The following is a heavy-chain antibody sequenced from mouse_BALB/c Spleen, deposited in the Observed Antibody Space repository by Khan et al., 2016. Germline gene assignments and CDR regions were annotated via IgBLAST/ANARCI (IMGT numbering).Heavy chain of an antibody. CDR3: ARGGSSGYAAY. D-gene: IGHD3-1*01. V-gene: IGHV1-87*01. J-gene: IGHJ3*01. CDR1: GYTFTSYW. CDR2: IYPGDGDT. Sequence: QVQLQQPGAELARPGASVKLSCKASGYTFTSYWMQWVKQRPGQGLEWIGAIYPGDGDTRYTQKFKGKATLTADKSSSTAYMQLSSLASEDSAVYYCARGGSSGYAAYWGQGTLVTVSA.